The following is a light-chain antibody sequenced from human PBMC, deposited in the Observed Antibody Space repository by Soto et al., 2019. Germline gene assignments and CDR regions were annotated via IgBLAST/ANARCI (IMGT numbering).Light chain of an antibody. CDR3: QQYSSLWT. Sequence: EIVLTQSPGTLSLSPGERATLSCRASQSVSSSYLAWYQQKPGQPPRLLIYGASSRATGIPDRFSGSGSGTDFTLTISRLEPEDFAVYYCQQYSSLWTFGQGTKVDI. V-gene: IGKV3-20*01. CDR1: QSVSSSY. CDR2: GAS. J-gene: IGKJ1*01.